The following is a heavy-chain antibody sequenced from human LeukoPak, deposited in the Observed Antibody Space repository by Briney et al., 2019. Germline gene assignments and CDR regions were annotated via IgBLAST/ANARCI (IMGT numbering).Heavy chain of an antibody. J-gene: IGHJ4*02. CDR1: GYTFTGYY. D-gene: IGHD2-2*02. Sequence: VSVKVSCKASGYTFTGYYMHWVRQAPGQGLEWMGWINPNSGGTNYAQKFQGRVTMTRDTSISTAYMELSRLRSDDTAVYYCAREPPYCSSTSCYRGGFDYWGQGTLVTVSS. CDR2: INPNSGGT. CDR3: AREPPYCSSTSCYRGGFDY. V-gene: IGHV1-2*02.